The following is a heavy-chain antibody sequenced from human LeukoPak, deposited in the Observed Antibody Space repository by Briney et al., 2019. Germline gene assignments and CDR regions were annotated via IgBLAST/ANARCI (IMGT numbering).Heavy chain of an antibody. CDR3: AISTAIDHDAFDI. V-gene: IGHV1-2*02. D-gene: IGHD2-21*02. CDR2: INPNSGGT. CDR1: GYTFTGYY. Sequence: ASVKVSCKASGYTFTGYYMHWVRQAPGQGLEWMGWINPNSGGTNYAQKFQGRVTMTRDTSISTAYKELSRLRSDDTAVYYCAISTAIDHDAFDIWGQGTMVTVSS. J-gene: IGHJ3*02.